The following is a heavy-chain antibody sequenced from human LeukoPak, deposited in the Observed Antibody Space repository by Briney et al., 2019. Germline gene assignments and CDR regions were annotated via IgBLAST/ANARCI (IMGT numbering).Heavy chain of an antibody. Sequence: SQTLSLTCTVSGGSISSGGYYWSWIRQHPGKGLEWIGHIYYSGSTYYNPSLKSRVTISVDTSKNQFSLKLSSVTATDTAVYYCAREIHRFTGYYYYMDVWGKGTTVTVSS. V-gene: IGHV4-31*03. J-gene: IGHJ6*03. CDR1: GGSISSGGYY. CDR2: IYYSGST. CDR3: AREIHRFTGYYYYMDV. D-gene: IGHD7-27*01.